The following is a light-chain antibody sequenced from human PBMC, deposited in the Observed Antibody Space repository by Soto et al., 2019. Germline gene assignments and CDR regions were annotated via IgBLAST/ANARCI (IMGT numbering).Light chain of an antibody. CDR2: GAS. V-gene: IGKV3-20*01. J-gene: IGKJ4*01. CDR3: QQYGSSPPLT. CDR1: QSVSSSY. Sequence: EIVLTQSPGTLSLSPGERATLSCRASQSVSSSYLAWYQQKPGQAPRLLIYGASSRATGIPVRFSGSGSGTDFTLPISRLEPEDFAVYYCQQYGSSPPLTFGGGTKVEIK.